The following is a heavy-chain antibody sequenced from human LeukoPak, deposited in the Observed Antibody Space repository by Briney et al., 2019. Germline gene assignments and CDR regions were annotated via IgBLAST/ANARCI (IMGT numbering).Heavy chain of an antibody. CDR1: GFSFSAYA. J-gene: IGHJ4*02. CDR3: ARKTYFDY. Sequence: PGGSLRLSCVASGFSFSAYAMSWVRQAPGKGLEWVANIKQDGSEKYYVDSVKGRFTISRDNAKNSLYLQMNSLRAEDTAVYYCARKTYFDYWGQGTLVTVSS. V-gene: IGHV3-7*01. CDR2: IKQDGSEK.